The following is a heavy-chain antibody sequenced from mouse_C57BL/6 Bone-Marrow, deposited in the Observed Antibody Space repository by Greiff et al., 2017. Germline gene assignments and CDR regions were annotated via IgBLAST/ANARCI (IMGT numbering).Heavy chain of an antibody. CDR3: ALEYYGSSRYYFDY. CDR2: IDPSASYT. Sequence: QVQLQQPGAELVMPGASVKLSCKASGYTFTSYWMHWVKQRPGPGLEWIGEIDPSASYTNYNQKFKVKSTLTVDKSSSTAYMQLSGLTSENSAVYYCALEYYGSSRYYFDYWGQGTTLTVSS. V-gene: IGHV1-69*01. D-gene: IGHD1-1*01. J-gene: IGHJ2*01. CDR1: GYTFTSYW.